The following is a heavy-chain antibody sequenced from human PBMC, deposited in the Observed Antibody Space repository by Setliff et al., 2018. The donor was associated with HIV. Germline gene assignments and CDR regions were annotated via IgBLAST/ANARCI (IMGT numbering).Heavy chain of an antibody. D-gene: IGHD3-16*01. CDR2: IRLDGSNK. J-gene: IGHJ6*03. CDR3: GKDWGPQRSYYYMDV. Sequence: GGSLRLSCAASGFTFRNYGVYWVRQAPGKGLEWVAFIRLDGSNKYYADSVKGRFTISRDNYKNSLYLQMNSLRAEDTAVYYCGKDWGPQRSYYYMDVWGKGTTVTVSS. CDR1: GFTFRNYG. V-gene: IGHV3-30*02.